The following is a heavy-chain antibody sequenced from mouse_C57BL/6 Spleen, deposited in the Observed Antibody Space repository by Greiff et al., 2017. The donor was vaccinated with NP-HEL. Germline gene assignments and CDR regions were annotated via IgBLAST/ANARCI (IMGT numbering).Heavy chain of an antibody. CDR2: INPSSGYT. Sequence: QVQLKQSGAELARPGASVKMSCTASGYTFTSYTMHWVKQRPGQGLEWIGYINPSSGYTKYNQKFKDKATLTADKSSSTAYMQLSSLTSEDSAVYYCAREGYDGYYVDYFDYWGQGTTLTVSS. CDR3: AREGYDGYYVDYFDY. D-gene: IGHD2-3*01. V-gene: IGHV1-4*01. J-gene: IGHJ2*01. CDR1: GYTFTSYT.